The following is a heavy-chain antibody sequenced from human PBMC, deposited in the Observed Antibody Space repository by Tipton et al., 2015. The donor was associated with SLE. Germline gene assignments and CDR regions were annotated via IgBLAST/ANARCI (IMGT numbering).Heavy chain of an antibody. CDR2: FSWNSGVI. CDR3: AKARLTTPGWDWYFDV. Sequence: SLRLSCAASGFTFDDYAMHWVRQAPGKGLEWVSGFSWNSGVIGYADSVKGRFTISRDNAKNSLYLQMHTVRVEDTALYYCAKARLTTPGWDWYFDVWGRGTLVTVSS. J-gene: IGHJ2*01. D-gene: IGHD2-15*01. CDR1: GFTFDDYA. V-gene: IGHV3-9*01.